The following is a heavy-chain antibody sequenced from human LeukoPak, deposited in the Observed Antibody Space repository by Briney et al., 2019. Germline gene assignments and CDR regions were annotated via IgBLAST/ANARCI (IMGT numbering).Heavy chain of an antibody. CDR3: ARDGCSSTSCFYP. D-gene: IGHD2-2*01. CDR1: GGTFSSYA. CDR2: IIPIFGTA. V-gene: IGHV1-69*13. J-gene: IGHJ5*02. Sequence: ASVKVSCKDSGGTFSSYAISWVRQAPGQGLEWMGGIIPIFGTANYAQKFQGRVTITADESTSTAYMELSSLRSEDTAVYYCARDGCSSTSCFYPWGQGTLVTVSS.